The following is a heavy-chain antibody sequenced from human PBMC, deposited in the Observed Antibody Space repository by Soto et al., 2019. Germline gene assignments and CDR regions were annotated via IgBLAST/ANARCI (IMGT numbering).Heavy chain of an antibody. D-gene: IGHD6-13*01. CDR1: GDSVSSRFW. V-gene: IGHV4-4*02. Sequence: QVELQESGPGLVKPSGTLSLTCAVPGDSVSSRFWWSWVRQSPGKGLEWIGEIYHSGSANYNPSLKSRVTMSVDNSKNQFSLKLNSVTAADTAVYYCARYNAASGTYYFDYWGQGTLVTVSS. J-gene: IGHJ4*02. CDR3: ARYNAASGTYYFDY. CDR2: IYHSGSA.